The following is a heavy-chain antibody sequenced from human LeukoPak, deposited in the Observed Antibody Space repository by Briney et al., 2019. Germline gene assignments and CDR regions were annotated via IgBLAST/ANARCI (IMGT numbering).Heavy chain of an antibody. V-gene: IGHV4-38-2*02. CDR1: GYSISSGYY. CDR3: ARQTCRGATCYRVDQYYYMDV. J-gene: IGHJ6*03. Sequence: SETLSLTCTVSGYSISSGYYWGWIRQPPGKGLEWIGSIYHSGSTYYNPSLKSRVTISVDTSKNQFSLKLSSVTAADTAVYYCARQTCRGATCYRVDQYYYMDVWGKGTTVTVSS. CDR2: IYHSGST. D-gene: IGHD2-15*01.